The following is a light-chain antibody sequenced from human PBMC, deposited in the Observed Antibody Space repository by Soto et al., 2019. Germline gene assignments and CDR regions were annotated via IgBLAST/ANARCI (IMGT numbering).Light chain of an antibody. J-gene: IGKJ2*01. Sequence: DIPMTQSPSTLSASVGDRVTITCRASQSISRTLAWYQQKPGKAPKLLIYKASTLESGVPSRFSGSGSGTEFTLTISSLQPDDFASFYCQQYDSYPVTFGQGTKLEIK. V-gene: IGKV1-5*03. CDR3: QQYDSYPVT. CDR1: QSISRT. CDR2: KAS.